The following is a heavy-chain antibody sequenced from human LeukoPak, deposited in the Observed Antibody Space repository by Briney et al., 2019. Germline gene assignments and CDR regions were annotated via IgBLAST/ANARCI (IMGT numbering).Heavy chain of an antibody. CDR3: ARGGLGGGSDAFDL. D-gene: IGHD3-16*01. Sequence: GASVKVSCKASGYTFTDSLLHWVRQAPGQGLEWMAWIHRNDGGTYSAQKFQGRVTTARDTSINKAYMELTGLTSDDTAVYYCARGGLGGGSDAFDLWGQGTMVIVSS. J-gene: IGHJ3*01. CDR2: IHRNDGGT. V-gene: IGHV1-2*02. CDR1: GYTFTDSL.